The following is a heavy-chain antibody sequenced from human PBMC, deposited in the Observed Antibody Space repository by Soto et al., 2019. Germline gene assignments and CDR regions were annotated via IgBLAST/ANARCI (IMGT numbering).Heavy chain of an antibody. CDR2: ISWDGGST. D-gene: IGHD3-22*01. CDR3: AKPSPPVTMTAPAD. CDR1: GFTFDDYT. V-gene: IGHV3-43*01. Sequence: GGSLRLSCAASGFTFDDYTMHWVRQAPGKGLEWVSLISWDGGSTYYADSVKGRFTISRDNSKNSLYLQMNSLRTEDTALYYCAKPSPPVTMTAPADRGQGTLVTVSS. J-gene: IGHJ4*02.